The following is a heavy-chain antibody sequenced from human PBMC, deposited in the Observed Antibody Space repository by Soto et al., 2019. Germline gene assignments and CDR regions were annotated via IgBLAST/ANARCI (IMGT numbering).Heavy chain of an antibody. CDR3: ARAPRMAMPGDYEVLTEPRPLHYYYGMDV. Sequence: PSETLSLTCAVYGGSFSGYYWSWIRQPPRKGLEWIGEINYSGSTNYNPSLKSRVTISVDTSKNQFSLKLSSVTAADTAVYYCARAPRMAMPGDYEVLTEPRPLHYYYGMDVWGQGTTVTVSS. D-gene: IGHD4-17*01. CDR1: GGSFSGYY. V-gene: IGHV4-34*01. J-gene: IGHJ6*02. CDR2: INYSGST.